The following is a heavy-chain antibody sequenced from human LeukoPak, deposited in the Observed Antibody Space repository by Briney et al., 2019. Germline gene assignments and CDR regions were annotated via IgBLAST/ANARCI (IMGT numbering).Heavy chain of an antibody. V-gene: IGHV4-34*01. D-gene: IGHD1-26*01. CDR1: GGSFSGYY. CDR3: AASGSYYVRLYYFDY. CDR2: INHSGST. Sequence: SETLSLTCAVYGGSFSGYYWSWIRQPPGKGLEWIGEINHSGSTNYNPSLKSRVTISVDTSKNQFSLKLGSVTAADTAVYYCAASGSYYVRLYYFDYWGQGTLVTVSS. J-gene: IGHJ4*02.